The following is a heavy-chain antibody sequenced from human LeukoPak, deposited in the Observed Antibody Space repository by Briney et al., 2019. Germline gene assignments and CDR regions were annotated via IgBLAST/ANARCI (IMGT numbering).Heavy chain of an antibody. V-gene: IGHV4-34*01. CDR1: GGSFTGYY. D-gene: IGHD3-10*01. J-gene: IGHJ5*02. CDR3: ARDRTPYYYGSGRAGWFDP. CDR2: INHSGST. Sequence: SETLSLTCGVHGGSFTGYYWSWIRQPPGKGLEWIGEINHSGSTNYNPSLKSRVTISVDTSKNLFSLKLSSVTAADTAVYYCARDRTPYYYGSGRAGWFDPWGQGTLVTVSS.